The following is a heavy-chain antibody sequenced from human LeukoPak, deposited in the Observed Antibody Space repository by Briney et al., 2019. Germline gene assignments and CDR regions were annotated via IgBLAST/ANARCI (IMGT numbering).Heavy chain of an antibody. CDR3: ARLMSEWFDP. CDR2: IYYSGTS. CDR1: GASISDFY. Sequence: SETLSLTCTVSGASISDFYWNWIWQPPGKGLEWIGNIYYSGTSNYNPSLNSRVTISLDTAKNHSSLKLTSVTAAETAVYYCARLMSEWFDPWGQGTLVTVSS. J-gene: IGHJ5*02. V-gene: IGHV4-59*08.